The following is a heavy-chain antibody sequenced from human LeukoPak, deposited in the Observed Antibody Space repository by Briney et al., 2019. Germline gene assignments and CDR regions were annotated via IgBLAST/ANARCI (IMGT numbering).Heavy chain of an antibody. CDR1: GDSISNFY. J-gene: IGHJ5*02. CDR3: ARTTVNNWFDP. D-gene: IGHD4-17*01. Sequence: SETLSLTCTVSGDSISNFYWSWVRQPPGRGLEWIGYIFYSGSTNYNPSLKSRVTISVDTSKNQFSLKLSSVTAVDTAVYYCARTTVNNWFDPWGQGTLVTVSS. CDR2: IFYSGST. V-gene: IGHV4-59*01.